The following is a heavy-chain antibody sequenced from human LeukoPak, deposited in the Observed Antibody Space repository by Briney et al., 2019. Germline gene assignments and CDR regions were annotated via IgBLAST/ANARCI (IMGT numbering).Heavy chain of an antibody. Sequence: SETLSLTCAVYGGSFSGYYWSWIRQPPGKGLEWIGSIHYNGSTNYNPSLKSRVTISVDTSKNQFSLKLSSVTAADTAVYYCARDLYSYMDVWGKGTTVTISS. D-gene: IGHD2-21*01. J-gene: IGHJ6*04. CDR1: GGSFSGYY. CDR2: IHYNGST. V-gene: IGHV4-34*01. CDR3: ARDLYSYMDV.